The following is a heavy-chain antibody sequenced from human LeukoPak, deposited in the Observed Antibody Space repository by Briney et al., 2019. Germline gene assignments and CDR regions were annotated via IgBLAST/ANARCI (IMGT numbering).Heavy chain of an antibody. J-gene: IGHJ4*02. CDR2: SISSSYI. D-gene: IGHD2-2*01. CDR3: ARDWDCSSTSCYHDY. V-gene: IGHV3-21*01. Sequence: SISSSYIYYADSVNARFTISRDNAKNSLYLQMNSLRAEDTAVYYCARDWDCSSTSCYHDYWGQGTLVTVSS.